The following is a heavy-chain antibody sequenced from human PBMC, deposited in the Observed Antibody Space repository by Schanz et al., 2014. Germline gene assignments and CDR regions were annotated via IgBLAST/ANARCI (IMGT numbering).Heavy chain of an antibody. Sequence: VQLVESGGGLVQPGGSLRLSCAASGFTFRDYYMSWIRQAPGKGLEWVSYISGTTTYTNYADSVKGRFTISRDNAKNSLYLQMNSLRTEDTAVYYCASPSGYSDYGTYFDFCGQGTLVTVSS. J-gene: IGHJ4*02. CDR2: ISGTTTYT. CDR1: GFTFRDYY. D-gene: IGHD5-12*01. V-gene: IGHV3-11*06. CDR3: ASPSGYSDYGTYFDF.